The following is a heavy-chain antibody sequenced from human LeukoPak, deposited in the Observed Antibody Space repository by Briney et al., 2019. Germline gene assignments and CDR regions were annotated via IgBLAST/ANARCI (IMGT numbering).Heavy chain of an antibody. CDR1: GFIFSNYG. CDR3: AKVTTVSTLKYYFDY. D-gene: IGHD4-17*01. CDR2: NSGSGGST. Sequence: GRSLRLSCAASGFIFSNYGIHWVRQAPGKGLEWVSANSGSGGSTYYADSVKGRFTISRDNSKNTLYLQMNSLRAEDTAVYYCAKVTTVSTLKYYFDYWGQGTLVTVSS. V-gene: IGHV3-23*01. J-gene: IGHJ4*02.